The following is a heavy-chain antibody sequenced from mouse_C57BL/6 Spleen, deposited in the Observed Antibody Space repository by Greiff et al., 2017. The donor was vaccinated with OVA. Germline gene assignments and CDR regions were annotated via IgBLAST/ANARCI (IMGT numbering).Heavy chain of an antibody. V-gene: IGHV1-26*01. D-gene: IGHD1-1*01. CDR1: GYTFTDYY. CDR2: INPNNGGT. Sequence: EVKLQQSGPELVKPGASVKISCKASGYTFTDYYMNWVKQSHGKSLEWIGDINPNNGGTSYNQKFKGKATLTVDKSSSTAYMELRSLTSEDSAVYYCARGGGITTFDYWGQGTTLTVSS. J-gene: IGHJ2*01. CDR3: ARGGGITTFDY.